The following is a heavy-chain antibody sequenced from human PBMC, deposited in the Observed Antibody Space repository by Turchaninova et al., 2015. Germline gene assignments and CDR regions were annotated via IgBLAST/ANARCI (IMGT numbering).Heavy chain of an antibody. D-gene: IGHD2-15*01. CDR1: GYTHTRYE. V-gene: IGHV1-8*01. CDR3: ARVTYCSGGSCYPPYFQH. Sequence: VQLAQSGAEVKKSGASVKVSCPATGYTHTRYEHHWGRQAPGQGREEMGWMNPYSGNRGKAQKFQGRVTMTRNTSITTAYMELSSLGSEDTAVFYCARVTYCSGGSCYPPYFQHWGQGTLVTVSS. J-gene: IGHJ1*01. CDR2: MNPYSGNR.